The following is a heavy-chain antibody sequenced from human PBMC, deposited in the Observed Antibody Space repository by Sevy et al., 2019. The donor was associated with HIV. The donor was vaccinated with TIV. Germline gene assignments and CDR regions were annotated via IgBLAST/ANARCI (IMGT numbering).Heavy chain of an antibody. CDR2: INTNSDGT. CDR3: ARDQEFRSTTTCYTGLDH. D-gene: IGHD2-2*02. J-gene: IGHJ4*02. Sequence: ASVKVSCKTSGYKFTDYYIHWVRQAPGQGLEWMGWINTNSDGTESAQKFQGRVTMTRDTSVSTVHMELRGLRSDDTAIYYCARDQEFRSTTTCYTGLDHWGQGTLVTVSS. V-gene: IGHV1-2*02. CDR1: GYKFTDYY.